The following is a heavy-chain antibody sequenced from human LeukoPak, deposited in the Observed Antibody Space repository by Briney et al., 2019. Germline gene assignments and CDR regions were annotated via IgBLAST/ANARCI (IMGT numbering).Heavy chain of an antibody. CDR1: GFTFDDYA. CDR2: ISWNSGSI. CDR3: AKVQDPQLWLAFDY. Sequence: PGGSLRLSCAASGFTFDDYAMHWVRQAPGKGLEWVSGISWNSGSIGYADSVKGRFTISRDNAKNSLYLQMNSLRAEDTALYYCAKVQDPQLWLAFDYWGQGTLVTVSS. J-gene: IGHJ4*02. V-gene: IGHV3-9*01. D-gene: IGHD5-18*01.